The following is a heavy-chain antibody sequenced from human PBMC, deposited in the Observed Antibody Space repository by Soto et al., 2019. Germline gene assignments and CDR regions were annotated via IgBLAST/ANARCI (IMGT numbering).Heavy chain of an antibody. D-gene: IGHD6-19*01. CDR3: AKEKGYSSGWGDY. J-gene: IGHJ4*02. CDR1: GFTFSSYA. CDR2: ISGSGGST. Sequence: GGSLRLSCAASGFTFSSYAMSWVRQAPGKGLEWVSSISGSGGSTYYADSVKGRFTISRDNSKNTLYLQMNSQRAEDTAVYYCAKEKGYSSGWGDYWGQGTLVTVSS. V-gene: IGHV3-23*01.